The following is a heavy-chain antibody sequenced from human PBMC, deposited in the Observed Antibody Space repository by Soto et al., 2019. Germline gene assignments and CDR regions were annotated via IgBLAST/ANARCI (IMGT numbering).Heavy chain of an antibody. CDR2: IYSSGSW. CDR1: GDSISSGGYY. D-gene: IGHD3-3*01. J-gene: IGHJ5*02. V-gene: IGHV4-31*03. CDR3: ARSENYEFDT. Sequence: SETLSLTCTVSGDSISSGGYYWGWSRRRPGKGLECIAYIYSSGSWHYHPSFKIRVTISLYISKIQFSQKLTSMTAADTAVYYCARSENYEFDTWGQGTLVTVSS.